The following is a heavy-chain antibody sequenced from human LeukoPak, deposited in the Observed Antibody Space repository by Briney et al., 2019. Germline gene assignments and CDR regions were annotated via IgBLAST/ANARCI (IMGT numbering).Heavy chain of an antibody. CDR3: AKKMGSGTYSTFDM. Sequence: GGSLRLSCAASKFTFSNYAMSWVRQAPGKGLEWVPAISGSGGTTYYAESVKGRFTISRDNSKNTVYLQVNSLRAEDTAVYYCAKKMGSGTYSTFDMWGQGTMVTVSS. D-gene: IGHD1-26*01. CDR2: ISGSGGTT. CDR1: KFTFSNYA. J-gene: IGHJ3*02. V-gene: IGHV3-23*01.